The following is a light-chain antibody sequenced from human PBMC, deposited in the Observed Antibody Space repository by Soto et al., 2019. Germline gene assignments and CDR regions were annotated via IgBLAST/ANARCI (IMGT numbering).Light chain of an antibody. CDR2: LNSDGSH. CDR1: RGHSSYA. Sequence: QPVLTQSPSASASLGASVKLTCTLSRGHSSYAIAWHQQQPEKGPRYLMRLNSDGSHSKGDGIPDRFSGSSSGAERYLIISSLQSEDEADYYCQTWGTGIHVXGTGTKVTVL. V-gene: IGLV4-69*01. CDR3: QTWGTGIHV. J-gene: IGLJ1*01.